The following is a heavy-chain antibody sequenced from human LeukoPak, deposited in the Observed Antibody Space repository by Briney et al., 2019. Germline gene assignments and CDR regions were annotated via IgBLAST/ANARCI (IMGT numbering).Heavy chain of an antibody. V-gene: IGHV4-34*01. J-gene: IGHJ4*02. CDR2: IYHSGST. Sequence: SETLSLTCAVYGGSFSGYYWSWIRQPPGKGLEWIGEIYHSGSTNYNPSLKSRVTISVDKSKNQFSLKLSSVTAADTAVYYCARAGITGTTTPLDYWGQGTLVTVSS. D-gene: IGHD1-7*01. CDR1: GGSFSGYY. CDR3: ARAGITGTTTPLDY.